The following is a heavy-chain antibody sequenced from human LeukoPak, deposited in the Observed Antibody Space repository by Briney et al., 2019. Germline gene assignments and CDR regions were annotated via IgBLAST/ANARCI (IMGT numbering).Heavy chain of an antibody. V-gene: IGHV3-30*18. CDR2: ISYDGSNK. D-gene: IGHD6-13*01. CDR3: AKGLYSSSWYVGYYYYYGMDV. Sequence: GGSLRLSCAASGFTFSSYGMHWVRQAPGMGLEWVAVISYDGSNKYYADSVKGRFTISRDNSKNTLYLQMNSLRAEDTAVYYCAKGLYSSSWYVGYYYYYGMDVWGQGTTVTVSS. CDR1: GFTFSSYG. J-gene: IGHJ6*02.